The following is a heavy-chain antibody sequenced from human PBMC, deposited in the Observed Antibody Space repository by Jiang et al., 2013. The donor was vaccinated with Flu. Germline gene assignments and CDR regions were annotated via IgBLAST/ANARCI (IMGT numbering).Heavy chain of an antibody. Sequence: GPGLVKPSETLSLTCTVSGGSIISSSYSWGWIRQPPGKGLEWIGSLHYSGNTYYNPSLKSRVTISVDTSKNQFSLKLSSVTAADTAVYYCATPPRHELAANTPYSFD. J-gene: IGHJ4*01. V-gene: IGHV4-39*01. CDR1: GGSIISSSYS. CDR2: LHYSGNT. D-gene: IGHD6-13*01. CDR3: ATPPRHELAANTPYSFD.